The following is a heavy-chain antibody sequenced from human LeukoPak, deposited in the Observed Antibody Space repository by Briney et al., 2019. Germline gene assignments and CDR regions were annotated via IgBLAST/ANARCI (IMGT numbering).Heavy chain of an antibody. D-gene: IGHD2-15*01. CDR2: ISSSSSYI. V-gene: IGHV3-21*01. CDR3: ARGPSVVVAATGFYYHYYMDV. J-gene: IGHJ6*03. Sequence: GGSLRLSCAASGFTFSSYSMNWVRQAPGKGLEWVSSISSSSSYIYYADSVKGRFTISRDNAKNSLYLQMNSLRAEDTAVYYCARGPSVVVAATGFYYHYYMDVWGKGTTVTVSS. CDR1: GFTFSSYS.